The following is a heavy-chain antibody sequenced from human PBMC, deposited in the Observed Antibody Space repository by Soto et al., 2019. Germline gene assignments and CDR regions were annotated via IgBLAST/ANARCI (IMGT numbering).Heavy chain of an antibody. Sequence: ASVKVSCKASGYTFTGYYMHWVRQAPGQGLEWMGWINPNSGGTNYAQKFQGWVTMTRDTSISTAYMELSRLRSDDTAVYYCARGGSGYSYGLEVYYYYGMDVWGQGTTVTVSS. J-gene: IGHJ6*02. V-gene: IGHV1-2*04. CDR2: INPNSGGT. D-gene: IGHD5-18*01. CDR3: ARGGSGYSYGLEVYYYYGMDV. CDR1: GYTFTGYY.